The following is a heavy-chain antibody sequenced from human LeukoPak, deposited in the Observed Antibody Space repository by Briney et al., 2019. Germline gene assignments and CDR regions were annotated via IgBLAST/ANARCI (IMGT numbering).Heavy chain of an antibody. J-gene: IGHJ4*02. CDR3: ARWDGSSPGFCY. CDR1: GGSISSGGYY. CDR2: IYYSGST. V-gene: IGHV4-31*03. Sequence: SETLSLTCTVSGGSISSGGYYWSWIRQHPGKGLEWIGYIYYSGSTCYNPSLKSRVTISVDTSKIQFSLKLSSVTAADTAVYYCARWDGSSPGFCYWGQGTLVTVSS. D-gene: IGHD2-15*01.